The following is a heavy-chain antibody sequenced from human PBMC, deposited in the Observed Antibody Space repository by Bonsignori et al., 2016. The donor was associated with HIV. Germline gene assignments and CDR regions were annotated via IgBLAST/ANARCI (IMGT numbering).Heavy chain of an antibody. CDR3: ASSSSVRRVIASFDY. D-gene: IGHD3-10*01. CDR2: IYHSGST. J-gene: IGHJ4*02. V-gene: IGHV4-30-2*01. Sequence: QLQLQESGSGLVKPSQTLSLTCAVSGGSISSTAYSWTWIRQPPGKGLEWIGYIYHSGSTYYNPSLKSRVTISLDRSKNQFSLKLDSVTAADTAVYYCASSSSVRRVIASFDYWGQGTLVTV. CDR1: GGSISSTAYS.